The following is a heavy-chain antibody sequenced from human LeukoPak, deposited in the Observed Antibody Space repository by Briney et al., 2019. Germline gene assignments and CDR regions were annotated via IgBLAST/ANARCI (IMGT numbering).Heavy chain of an antibody. J-gene: IGHJ4*02. CDR1: GFTFNTHS. CDR3: ARDYAGFCSGATCHFDS. V-gene: IGHV3-21*01. Sequence: PGGSLRLSCVASGFTFNTHSMNWVRQAPGKGLEWVSSISSSSAYIYYADSVKGRFTISRDNAKNSVYLQMNSLRGEDTAVYYCARDYAGFCSGATCHFDSWGQGTLVTVSS. CDR2: ISSSSAYI. D-gene: IGHD2-2*03.